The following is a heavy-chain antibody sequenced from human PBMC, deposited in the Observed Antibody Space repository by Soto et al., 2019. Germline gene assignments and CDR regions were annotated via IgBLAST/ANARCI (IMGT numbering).Heavy chain of an antibody. V-gene: IGHV1-2*02. CDR2: INPNSGGT. D-gene: IGHD5-12*01. CDR3: ARAIVAPIGFAMDV. J-gene: IGHJ6*02. CDR1: GYTFTGYY. Sequence: ASVKVSCKASGYTFTGYYMHWVRQAPGQGLEWMGWINPNSGGTNYAQKFQGRVTMTRDTSISTAYMELSRLRSDDTAVYYCARAIVAPIGFAMDVWGQGTTVTVSS.